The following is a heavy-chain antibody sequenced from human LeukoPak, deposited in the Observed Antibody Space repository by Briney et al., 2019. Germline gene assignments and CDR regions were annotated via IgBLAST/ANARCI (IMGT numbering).Heavy chain of an antibody. CDR2: INPNSGGT. D-gene: IGHD2-2*01. J-gene: IGHJ6*02. V-gene: IGHV1-2*06. CDR3: ARGGYCSSTSCYPYYYYGMDV. Sequence: WASVKVSCKASGYTFTGYYMHWVRQAPGQGLEWMGRINPNSGGTNYAQKFQGRVTMTRDTSISTAYMELSRLRSDDTAVYYCARGGYCSSTSCYPYYYYGMDVWGQGTTVTVSS. CDR1: GYTFTGYY.